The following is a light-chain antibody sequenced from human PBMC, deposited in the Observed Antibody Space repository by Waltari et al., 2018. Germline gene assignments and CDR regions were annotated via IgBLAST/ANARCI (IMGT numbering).Light chain of an antibody. CDR2: EDH. J-gene: IGLJ3*02. Sequence: FMLTQPHSVSESPGKTITISCTPSIGSIAINFGQWYQQRPGSAPTTVIYEDHQRPSGVPDRFSGSFDRSSNSASLTISGLKTEDEAEYYCQSYDGSGSWVFGGGTKLTVL. CDR1: IGSIAINF. CDR3: QSYDGSGSWV. V-gene: IGLV6-57*04.